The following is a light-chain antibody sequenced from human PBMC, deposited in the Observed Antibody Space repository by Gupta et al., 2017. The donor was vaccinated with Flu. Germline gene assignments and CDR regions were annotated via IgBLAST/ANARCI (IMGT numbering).Light chain of an antibody. CDR3: CSHAGGDTWV. CDR2: DVG. J-gene: IGLJ3*02. V-gene: IGLV2-11*01. Sequence: VTNSCTGTSSDFGGYNLVSWHQHPPANPPNLMIYDVGKRPAVVPGRFSVSKSGSTASLTISALTAADEADYYCCSHAGGDTWVFGGGTKLTVL. CDR1: SSDFGGYNL.